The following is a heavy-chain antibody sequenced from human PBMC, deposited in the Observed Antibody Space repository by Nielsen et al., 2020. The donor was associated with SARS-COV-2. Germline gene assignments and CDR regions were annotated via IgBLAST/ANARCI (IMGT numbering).Heavy chain of an antibody. J-gene: IGHJ6*02. V-gene: IGHV1-2*02. CDR3: ARVELPPSYYYYGMDV. CDR2: INPNSGGT. CDR1: GYTFTGYY. D-gene: IGHD1-7*01. Sequence: ASVKVSCKASGYTFTGYYMHWVRQAPGRGLEWMGWINPNSGGTNYAQKFQGRVTMTRDTSISTAYMELSRLRSDDTAVYYCARVELPPSYYYYGMDVWGQGTTVTVSS.